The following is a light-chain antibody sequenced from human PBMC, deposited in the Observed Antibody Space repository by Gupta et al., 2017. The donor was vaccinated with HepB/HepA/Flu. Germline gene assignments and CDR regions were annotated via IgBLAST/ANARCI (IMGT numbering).Light chain of an antibody. V-gene: IGLV2-14*01. Sequence: QSALTQPASVSGSPGQSIPISCPGTSSDVGGYNYVSWYQQHPGKAPKLMIYDVSNRPPGVSNRFPGSKSGNTAYLTIAGLQAEDEADYYCSSYTSSSTYVFGTGTKVTVL. CDR1: SSDVGGYNY. CDR2: DVS. CDR3: SSYTSSSTYV. J-gene: IGLJ1*01.